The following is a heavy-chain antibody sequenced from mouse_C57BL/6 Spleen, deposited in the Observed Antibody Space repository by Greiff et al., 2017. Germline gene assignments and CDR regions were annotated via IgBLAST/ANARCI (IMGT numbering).Heavy chain of an antibody. CDR2: IDPSDSET. CDR1: GYTFTSYW. V-gene: IGHV1-52*01. Sequence: QVQLQQPGAELVRPGSSVKLSCKASGYTFTSYWMHWVKQRPIQGLEWIGNIDPSDSETHYNQKFKDKATLTVDKSSSTAYMQLSSLTSEDSAVYYCAPYGNYLYFDVWGTGTTVTVSS. D-gene: IGHD2-1*01. J-gene: IGHJ1*03. CDR3: APYGNYLYFDV.